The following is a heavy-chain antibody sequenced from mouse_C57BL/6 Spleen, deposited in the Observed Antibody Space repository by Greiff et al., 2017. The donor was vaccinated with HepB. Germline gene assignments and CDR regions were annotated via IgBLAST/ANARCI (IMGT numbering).Heavy chain of an antibody. CDR1: GYTFTSYW. CDR3: ARSDGNFAMDY. V-gene: IGHV1-64*01. CDR2: IHPNSGST. Sequence: VQLQQPGAELVKPGASVKLSCKASGYTFTSYWMHWVKQRPGQGLEWIGMIHPNSGSTNYNEKFKSKATLTVDKSSSTAYMQLSSLTSEDSAVYYCARSDGNFAMDYWGQGTSVTVSS. J-gene: IGHJ4*01. D-gene: IGHD2-1*01.